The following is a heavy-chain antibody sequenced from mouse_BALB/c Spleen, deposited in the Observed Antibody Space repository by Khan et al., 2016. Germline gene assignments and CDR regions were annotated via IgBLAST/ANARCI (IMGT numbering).Heavy chain of an antibody. V-gene: IGHV5-6-3*01. Sequence: EVELVESGGGLVQPGGSLKLSCAASGFTFSSYGMSWVRQTPDKRLELVATINSNGGSTYYPDSVKGRFTISSDNAKNTLYLQMSSLKSEDTAICYCASTIITWFAYWGQGTLVTVSA. CDR2: INSNGGST. D-gene: IGHD2-12*01. CDR1: GFTFSSYG. CDR3: ASTIITWFAY. J-gene: IGHJ3*01.